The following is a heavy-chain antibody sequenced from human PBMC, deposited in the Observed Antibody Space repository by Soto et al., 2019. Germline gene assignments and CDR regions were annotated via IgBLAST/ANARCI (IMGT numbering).Heavy chain of an antibody. V-gene: IGHV1-2*04. Sequence: GASVKVSCKASGYTFTGYYMHWVRQAPGQGLEWMGWINPNSGGTNYAQKFQGWVTMTRDTSISTAYMELSRLRSDDTAVYYCATSKAYYYGSGSPHTPYYTYYGMEVWREGITVTVSS. J-gene: IGHJ6*04. CDR1: GYTFTGYY. CDR3: ATSKAYYYGSGSPHTPYYTYYGMEV. CDR2: INPNSGGT. D-gene: IGHD3-10*01.